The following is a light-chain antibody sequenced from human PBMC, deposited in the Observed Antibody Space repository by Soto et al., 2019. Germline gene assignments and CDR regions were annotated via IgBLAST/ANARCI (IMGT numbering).Light chain of an antibody. Sequence: EIVLTQSPDTLSLSPGERATLSCRASQSVSSTFLAWYQQKPGQAPRVLIYGSSARAAGIPDRFNGSGSGTNFPLTSSRVEPDEFAVYYYQQYDSSRTLGQGTKVE. V-gene: IGKV3-20*01. J-gene: IGKJ1*01. CDR3: QQYDSSRT. CDR1: QSVSSTF. CDR2: GSS.